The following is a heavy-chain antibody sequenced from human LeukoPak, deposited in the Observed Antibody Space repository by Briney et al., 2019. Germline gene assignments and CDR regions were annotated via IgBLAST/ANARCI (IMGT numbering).Heavy chain of an antibody. J-gene: IGHJ4*02. D-gene: IGHD2/OR15-2a*01. CDR2: IKQGGSDK. CDR1: GFTLSNHW. Sequence: GGSLRLSCEASGFTLSNHWMTWVRQAPGEGLEWVATIKQGGSDKFYVDSVKGRFTISGDNAKNSLYLEMNSLRVEDTAVYYCARDTFGLWGQGTLVTVSS. CDR3: ARDTFGL. V-gene: IGHV3-7*01.